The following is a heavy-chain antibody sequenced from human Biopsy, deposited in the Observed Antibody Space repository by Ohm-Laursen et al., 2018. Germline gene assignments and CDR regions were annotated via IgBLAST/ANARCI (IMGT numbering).Heavy chain of an antibody. J-gene: IGHJ6*01. Sequence: SSVKVSCKASGGTFSNYAISWVRQAPGQGLKWLGGIISVSDTANYAQKFQGRVTITADKPTSTAYMELSSLRSEDTALYYCASSSYCGRTTCYQNYGMDVWGQGTTVTVSS. CDR2: IISVSDTA. CDR3: ASSSYCGRTTCYQNYGMDV. CDR1: GGTFSNYA. D-gene: IGHD2-2*01. V-gene: IGHV1-69*06.